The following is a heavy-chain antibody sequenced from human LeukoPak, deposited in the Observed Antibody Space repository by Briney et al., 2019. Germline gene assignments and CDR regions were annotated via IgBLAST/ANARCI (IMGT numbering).Heavy chain of an antibody. CDR2: IYHSGST. Sequence: KPSETLSLTCTVSGGSISSYYWGWIRQPPGKGLEWIGSIYHSGSTYYNPSLKSRVTISVDTSKDQFSLKLSSVTAADTAVYYCARDRGRGYFDYWGQGTLVTVSS. CDR3: ARDRGRGYFDY. D-gene: IGHD2-15*01. V-gene: IGHV4-38-2*02. CDR1: GGSISSYY. J-gene: IGHJ4*02.